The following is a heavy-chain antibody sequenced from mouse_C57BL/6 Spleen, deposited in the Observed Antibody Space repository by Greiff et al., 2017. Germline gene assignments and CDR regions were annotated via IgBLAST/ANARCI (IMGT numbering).Heavy chain of an antibody. CDR2: INPNNGGT. D-gene: IGHD1-2*01. V-gene: IGHV1-18*01. J-gene: IGHJ1*03. CDR1: GYTFTDYN. Sequence: EVQLQQSGPELVKPGASVKIPCKASGYTFTDYNMDWVKQSHGKSLEWIGDINPNNGGTIYNQKFKGKATLTVDKSSSTAYMELRSLTSEDTAVYYCARSLLRSFCWYFDVWGTGTTVTVSS. CDR3: ARSLLRSFCWYFDV.